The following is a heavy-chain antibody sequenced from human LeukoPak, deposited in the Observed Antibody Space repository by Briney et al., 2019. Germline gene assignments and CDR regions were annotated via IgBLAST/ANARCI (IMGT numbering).Heavy chain of an antibody. CDR3: AKDRGGFTHYFDF. CDR1: GFTFSSYS. Sequence: PGGSLRLSCTASGFTFSSYSMNWVRQAPGKGLEWVSYISSSTSTIYYTDSVKGRFTISRDNAKNSLYLQMDSPRAEDTAVYYCAKDRGGFTHYFDFWGQGILVTVSS. CDR2: ISSSTSTI. V-gene: IGHV3-48*01. D-gene: IGHD3-10*01. J-gene: IGHJ4*02.